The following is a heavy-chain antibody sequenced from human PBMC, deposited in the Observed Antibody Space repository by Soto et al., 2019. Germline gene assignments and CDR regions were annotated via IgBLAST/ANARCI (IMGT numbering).Heavy chain of an antibody. CDR3: AKGGPGIAVAGTGYFQH. V-gene: IGHV3-7*05. CDR2: IKQDGSET. J-gene: IGHJ1*01. CDR1: GFIFSKYW. D-gene: IGHD6-19*01. Sequence: PGGSLRLSCTASGFIFSKYWMSWVRQAPGKGLEWVANIKQDGSETNYVDSVKGRFTISRDNSKNTLYLQMNSLRAEDTAVYYCAKGGPGIAVAGTGYFQHWGQGTLVTVSS.